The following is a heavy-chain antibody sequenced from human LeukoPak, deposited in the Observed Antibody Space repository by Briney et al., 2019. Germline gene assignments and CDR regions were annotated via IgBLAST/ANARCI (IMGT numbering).Heavy chain of an antibody. V-gene: IGHV3-23*01. J-gene: IGHJ4*02. Sequence: GGSLRLSCAASGFTFSIYGMGWVRQAPGKGLEWVSSISDNGGNTYYADSVKGRFTISRDNSKNTLYLQMNSLRAEDTAVYYCAKASAMIVVVSKHFDYWGQGTLVTVSS. CDR2: ISDNGGNT. CDR1: GFTFSIYG. CDR3: AKASAMIVVVSKHFDY. D-gene: IGHD3-22*01.